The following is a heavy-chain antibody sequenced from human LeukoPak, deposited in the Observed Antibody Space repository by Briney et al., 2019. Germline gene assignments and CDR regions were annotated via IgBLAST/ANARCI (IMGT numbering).Heavy chain of an antibody. J-gene: IGHJ6*04. Sequence: GGSLRLSCAASGFTFSSYWMSWVRQAPGKGLEWVANIKQDGSEKYYEDSVKGRFTISRDNAKNSLYLQMNSLRAEDTALYYCARVYYYDSSGLDVWGKGTTVTVSS. D-gene: IGHD3-22*01. CDR2: IKQDGSEK. V-gene: IGHV3-7*03. CDR1: GFTFSSYW. CDR3: ARVYYYDSSGLDV.